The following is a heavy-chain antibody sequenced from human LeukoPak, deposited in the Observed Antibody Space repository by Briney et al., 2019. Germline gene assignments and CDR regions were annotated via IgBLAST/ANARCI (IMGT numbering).Heavy chain of an antibody. CDR1: GGSISSYY. CDR2: IYYSGST. CDR3: ARVSGYDWESFYDY. J-gene: IGHJ4*02. Sequence: SSETLSLTCTVSGGSISSYYWSWIRQPPGKGLEWIGYIYYSGSTNYNPSLKSRVTISVDTSKNQFSLKLSSVTAADTAVYYCARVSGYDWESFYDYWGQGTLVTVSS. D-gene: IGHD5-12*01. V-gene: IGHV4-59*01.